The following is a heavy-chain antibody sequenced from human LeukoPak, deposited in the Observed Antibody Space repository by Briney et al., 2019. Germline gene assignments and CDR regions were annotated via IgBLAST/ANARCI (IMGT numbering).Heavy chain of an antibody. CDR1: GYTFTSYD. D-gene: IGHD6-6*01. J-gene: IGHJ6*03. Sequence: ASVKVSCKASGYTFTSYDINWVRQATGHGLEWMGWMNPNSGNTGYAQKFQGRVTITRNTSISTAYMELSSLRSEDTAVYYCARAKGPSIAARPMIYYYYMDVWGKGTTVTVSS. V-gene: IGHV1-8*03. CDR2: MNPNSGNT. CDR3: ARAKGPSIAARPMIYYYYMDV.